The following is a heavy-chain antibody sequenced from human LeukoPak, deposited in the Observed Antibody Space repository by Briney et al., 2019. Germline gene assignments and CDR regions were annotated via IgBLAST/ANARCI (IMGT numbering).Heavy chain of an antibody. D-gene: IGHD3-10*01. Sequence: GGSLRLSCAASGFIFSNYGMHWVRQAPGQGLEWVAVISYGGRNNYYADSVKGRFTISRDNSKNTLYLQMNSLRAEDTAVYYCAKGIYGSGSYAHFDYWGQGTLVTVSS. V-gene: IGHV3-30*18. CDR3: AKGIYGSGSYAHFDY. J-gene: IGHJ4*02. CDR1: GFIFSNYG. CDR2: ISYGGRNN.